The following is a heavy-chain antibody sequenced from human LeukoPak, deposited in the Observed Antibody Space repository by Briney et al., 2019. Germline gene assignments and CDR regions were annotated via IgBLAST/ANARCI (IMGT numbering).Heavy chain of an antibody. CDR2: INHSGST. CDR3: ARQTKDPYSSGWLNYSYYYYMDV. J-gene: IGHJ6*03. CDR1: GGSFSGYY. V-gene: IGHV4-34*01. D-gene: IGHD6-19*01. Sequence: SETLSLTCAVYGGSFSGYYWSWIRQPPGKGLEWIGDINHSGSTNYNPSLKSRVTISVDTSKNQFSLKLSSVTAADTAVYYCARQTKDPYSSGWLNYSYYYYMDVWVKGTTVTISS.